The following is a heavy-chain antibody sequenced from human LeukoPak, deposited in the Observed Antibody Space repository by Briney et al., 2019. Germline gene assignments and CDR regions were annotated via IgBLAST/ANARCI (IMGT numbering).Heavy chain of an antibody. V-gene: IGHV1-69*06. CDR1: GGTFSSYA. CDR3: ARAPLGVERKYCSGGSCYSTPYYFDY. D-gene: IGHD2-15*01. J-gene: IGHJ4*02. CDR2: IIPIFGTA. Sequence: ASVKVSCKASGGTFSSYAISWVRQAPGQGLEWMGGIIPIFGTANYAQKFQGRVTITADKSTSTAYMELSNLRSEDTAVYYCARAPLGVERKYCSGGSCYSTPYYFDYWGQGTLVTVSS.